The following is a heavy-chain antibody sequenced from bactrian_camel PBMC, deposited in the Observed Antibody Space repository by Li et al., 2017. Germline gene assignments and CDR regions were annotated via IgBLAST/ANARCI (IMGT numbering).Heavy chain of an antibody. CDR3: AADSSSWYHYYY. J-gene: IGHJ4*01. D-gene: IGHD6*01. Sequence: QVQLVESGGGSVRAGGSLRLSCASSLFTFPYMTWVRQGPGKELEWRSSIDTGGSTYYADSVRGRFTISKDVAKNTLYQQMNRLKSDDTAMYFCAADSSSWYHYYYWGRGTQVTVS. CDR2: IDTGGST. CDR1: LFTFPY. V-gene: IGHV3-2*01.